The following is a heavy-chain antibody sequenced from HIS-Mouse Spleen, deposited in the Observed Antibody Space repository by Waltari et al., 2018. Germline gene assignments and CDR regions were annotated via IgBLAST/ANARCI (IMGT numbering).Heavy chain of an antibody. V-gene: IGHV1-2*02. Sequence: QVQLVQSGAEVKKPGASVKVSCKASGYTFTGYYMHWVRQAPGQGLEWMGWIKPNSGGTNYAQKFQGRVTMTRDTSISTAYMELSRLRSDDTAVYYCARRYYYDSSGYYFFDYWGQGTLVTVSS. CDR3: ARRYYYDSSGYYFFDY. D-gene: IGHD3-22*01. J-gene: IGHJ4*02. CDR2: IKPNSGGT. CDR1: GYTFTGYY.